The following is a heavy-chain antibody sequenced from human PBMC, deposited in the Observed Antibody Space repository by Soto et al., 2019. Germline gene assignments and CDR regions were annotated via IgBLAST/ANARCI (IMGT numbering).Heavy chain of an antibody. D-gene: IGHD6-13*01. J-gene: IGHJ4*02. CDR1: SVGYG. CDR2: VYYTGTT. Sequence: SVGYGGSWVRPTPGKGLEWIGSVYYTGTTDYNPSLKSRVTISVDTSKTQFSLNLRSVTAADTAVYYCARDLAAVPRAFDYWGRATLVT. V-gene: IGHV4-61*08. CDR3: ARDLAAVPRAFDY.